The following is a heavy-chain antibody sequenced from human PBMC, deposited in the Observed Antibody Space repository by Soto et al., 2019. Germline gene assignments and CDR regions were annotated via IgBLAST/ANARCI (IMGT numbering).Heavy chain of an antibody. CDR3: AREGQYRGYYYYGMDV. J-gene: IGHJ6*02. V-gene: IGHV4-61*01. CDR2: IYYSGST. Sequence: SVTMSLTCPVSGVYVSSGSYYWSWIRQPPGKGLEWIGYIYYSGSTNYNPSLKSRVTISVDTSKNQFSLKLSSVTAADTAVYYCAREGQYRGYYYYGMDVWGQGTTVTVSS. CDR1: GVYVSSGSYY. D-gene: IGHD2-2*01.